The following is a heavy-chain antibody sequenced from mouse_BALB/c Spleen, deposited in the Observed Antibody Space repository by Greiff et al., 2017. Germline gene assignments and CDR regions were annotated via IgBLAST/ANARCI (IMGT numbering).Heavy chain of an antibody. Sequence: EVNVVESGGGLVKPGGSLKLSCAASGFTFSSYAMSWVRQTPEKRLEWVASISSGGSTYYPDSVKGRFTISRDNARNILYLQMSSLRSEDTAMYYCARASYYGNYEGYFDVWGAGTTVTVSS. CDR3: ARASYYGNYEGYFDV. CDR2: ISSGGST. J-gene: IGHJ1*01. CDR1: GFTFSSYA. V-gene: IGHV5-6-5*01. D-gene: IGHD2-10*01.